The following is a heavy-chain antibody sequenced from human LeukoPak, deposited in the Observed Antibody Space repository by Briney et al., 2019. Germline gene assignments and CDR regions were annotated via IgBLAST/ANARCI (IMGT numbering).Heavy chain of an antibody. CDR1: GGSISSYY. J-gene: IGHJ4*02. V-gene: IGHV4-59*01. D-gene: IGHD3-22*01. CDR3: ARGHYYDSRSPWDY. Sequence: PSETLFPTCTVSGGSISSYYWSWIRQPPGKGLEWIGYIYYTGSTNYNPSLKSRVTISVDTSKNQFSLSLSSVTAADTAVYYCARGHYYDSRSPWDYWGQGTLVTVSS. CDR2: IYYTGST.